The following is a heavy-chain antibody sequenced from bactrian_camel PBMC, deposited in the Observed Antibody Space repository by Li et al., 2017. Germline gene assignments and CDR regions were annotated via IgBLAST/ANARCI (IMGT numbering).Heavy chain of an antibody. CDR2: MSAGGERK. J-gene: IGHJ4*01. D-gene: IGHD2*01. Sequence: HVQLVESGGGSVQAGGSLTLSCKASGFTASGVFMAWFRRPPGKEREGVADMSAGGERKYYDRAVKGRFTISQDDAKSTTFLDMSALRPGDTAMYYCAANFGPYCSGPYLARRANFLGQGTQVTVS. CDR1: GFTASGVF. V-gene: IGHV3S1*01.